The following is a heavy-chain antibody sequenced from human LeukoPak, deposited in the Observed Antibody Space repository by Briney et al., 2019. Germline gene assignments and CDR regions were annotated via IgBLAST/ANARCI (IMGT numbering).Heavy chain of an antibody. V-gene: IGHV3-7*01. J-gene: IGHJ6*03. Sequence: PGGSLRLSCAASGFTFSSYAMGWVRQAPGKGLEWVANIKQDGSDIYYVDSVEGRFTISRGNAKNSLYLQMNSLRTKDTVVYYCARETNYYYYMDVWGKGTTVTVSS. CDR3: ARETNYYYYMDV. CDR1: GFTFSSYA. CDR2: IKQDGSDI.